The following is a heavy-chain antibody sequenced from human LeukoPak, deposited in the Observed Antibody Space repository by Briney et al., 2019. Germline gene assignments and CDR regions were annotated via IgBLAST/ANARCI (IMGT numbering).Heavy chain of an antibody. CDR3: ARVPRSSYDRNGNYFLDF. CDR2: LNPLTGAT. D-gene: IGHD3-22*01. J-gene: IGHJ4*02. V-gene: IGHV1-2*02. Sequence: ASVKVSCKASGYTLSGHYIYWLRQAPGLGLEWMAWLNPLTGATNYAQNFQGRVTVTGDTSISTVYMELNWLKYDDTAVYYCARVPRSSYDRNGNYFLDFWGQGTLVTVSS. CDR1: GYTLSGHY.